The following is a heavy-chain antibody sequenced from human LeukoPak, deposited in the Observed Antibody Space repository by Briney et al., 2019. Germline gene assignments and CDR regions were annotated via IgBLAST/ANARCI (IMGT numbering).Heavy chain of an antibody. J-gene: IGHJ4*02. CDR2: IYYSGST. D-gene: IGHD6-13*01. CDR3: ARDERVAAAGIDY. V-gene: IGHV4-39*07. CDR1: GGSISSSSYY. Sequence: SETLSLTCTVSGGSISSSSYYWGWIRQPPGKGLEWIGSIYYSGSTYYNPSLKSRVTISVDTSKNQFSLKLSSVTAADTAVYYCARDERVAAAGIDYWGQGTLVTVSS.